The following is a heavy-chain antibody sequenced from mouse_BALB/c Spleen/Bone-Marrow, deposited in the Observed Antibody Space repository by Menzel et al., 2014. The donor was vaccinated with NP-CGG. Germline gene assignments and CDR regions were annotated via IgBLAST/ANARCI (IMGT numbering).Heavy chain of an antibody. CDR1: GYSFTSYW. CDR3: ARSPSLWSAMDY. CDR2: INPTNGYN. J-gene: IGHJ4*01. Sequence: LVESGPELAKPGASVKMSCKASGYSFTSYWMYWIKQRPGQGLEWVGYINPTNGYNEYDQKFKDKATLTADKSSNTAYMQLSSLTSEDSAVYYCARSPSLWSAMDYWGQGTSVTVSS. D-gene: IGHD1-1*02. V-gene: IGHV1-7*01.